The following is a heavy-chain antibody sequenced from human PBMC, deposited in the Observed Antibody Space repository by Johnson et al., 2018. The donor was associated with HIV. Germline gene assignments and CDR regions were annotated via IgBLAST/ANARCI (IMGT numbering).Heavy chain of an antibody. D-gene: IGHD2-2*02. CDR2: ISSSGSTI. CDR1: GFTFSDYY. CDR3: VSVVRRPYTAGWKAFDM. V-gene: IGHV3-11*04. J-gene: IGHJ3*02. Sequence: QMLLVESGGGVVQPGGSLRLSCAASGFTFSDYYMSWIRQAPWKGLEWVSYISSSGSTIYYADSVKGRFTISRDNAKNSLLLQMNSLRAEDTAVYYCVSVVRRPYTAGWKAFDMWGQGTLVSVSS.